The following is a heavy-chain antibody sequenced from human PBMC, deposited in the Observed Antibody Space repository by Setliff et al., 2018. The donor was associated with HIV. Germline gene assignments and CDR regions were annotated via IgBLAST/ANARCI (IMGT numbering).Heavy chain of an antibody. CDR1: GYSFTSYW. J-gene: IGHJ4*02. CDR2: IYPGDSYT. V-gene: IGHV5-51*01. D-gene: IGHD3-22*01. Sequence: GESLKISCKGSGYSFTSYWIGWVRQMPGKGLEWMGIIYPGDSYTNYNPSFQGHVTISADKSISTAYLQWSSLKASDTAMYYCASHDYYDSSVYYYRFDYWGQGTLVTVSS. CDR3: ASHDYYDSSVYYYRFDY.